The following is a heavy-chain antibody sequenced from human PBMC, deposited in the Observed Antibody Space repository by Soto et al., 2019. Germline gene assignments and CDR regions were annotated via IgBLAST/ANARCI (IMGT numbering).Heavy chain of an antibody. Sequence: PGGSLRLSCAASGFTFSNYAMIWVRQAPGKGLEWVSHIYGGGHGTYYADSVKGRFTISRDNSRNILYLQMYSLRVEDTAMYYCATDRLEDIGRPSWGQGTLVTVSS. D-gene: IGHD6-6*01. CDR3: ATDRLEDIGRPS. V-gene: IGHV3-23*01. J-gene: IGHJ4*02. CDR1: GFTFSNYA. CDR2: IYGGGHGT.